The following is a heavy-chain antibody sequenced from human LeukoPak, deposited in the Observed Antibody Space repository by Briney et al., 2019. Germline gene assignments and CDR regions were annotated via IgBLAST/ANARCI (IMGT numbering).Heavy chain of an antibody. CDR2: ISYDGSNK. Sequence: PWRSLRLSCAASGFTFSSYGMHWVRQAPGKGLEWVAVISYDGSNKYYADSVKGRFTISRDNSKNTLYLQMNSLRAEDTAVYYCATDGSTSLAGYYYGMDVWGKGTTVTVSS. CDR3: ATDGSTSLAGYYYGMDV. V-gene: IGHV3-30*03. D-gene: IGHD2-2*01. J-gene: IGHJ6*04. CDR1: GFTFSSYG.